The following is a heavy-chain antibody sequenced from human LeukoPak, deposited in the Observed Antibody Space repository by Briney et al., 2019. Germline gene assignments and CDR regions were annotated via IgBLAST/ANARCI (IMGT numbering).Heavy chain of an antibody. CDR2: ISSSSSYI. V-gene: IGHV3-21*01. D-gene: IGHD6-13*01. J-gene: IGHJ3*02. Sequence: GGSLRLSCAASGFTFSSYSMNWVRQAPGKGLEWVSSISSSSSYIYYADSVKGRFTISRDNAKNSLYLQMNSLRAEDTAVYYCARSDYSSSWYDAFDIWGQGTMVTVSS. CDR3: ARSDYSSSWYDAFDI. CDR1: GFTFSSYS.